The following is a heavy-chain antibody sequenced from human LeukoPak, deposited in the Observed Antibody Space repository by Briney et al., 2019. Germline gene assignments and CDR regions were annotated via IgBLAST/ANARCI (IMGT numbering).Heavy chain of an antibody. CDR3: AKARTMIRPNWFDP. V-gene: IGHV3-23*01. Sequence: GGSLRLPCAASGFTFSSLAVAWVRQSPGKGLEWVSTISDNGGHTYYADSVKGRFTISRDNSKNTLYLQMNSLRAEDTAVYYCAKARTMIRPNWFDPWGQGTLVTVSS. D-gene: IGHD3-22*01. CDR2: ISDNGGHT. CDR1: GFTFSSLA. J-gene: IGHJ5*02.